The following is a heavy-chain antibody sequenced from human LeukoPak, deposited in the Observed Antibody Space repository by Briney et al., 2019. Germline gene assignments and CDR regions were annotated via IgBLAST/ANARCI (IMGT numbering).Heavy chain of an antibody. Sequence: SETLSLTCTVSGYSISSGYYWGWIRQPPGKGLEWIGSIYHSGSTYYNPSLKSRVTISVDTSKNQFSLKLSSVTAADTAVYYCARDSLIEHSSGWEMFDPWGQGTLVTVSS. CDR1: GYSISSGYY. CDR2: IYHSGST. V-gene: IGHV4-38-2*02. D-gene: IGHD6-19*01. CDR3: ARDSLIEHSSGWEMFDP. J-gene: IGHJ5*02.